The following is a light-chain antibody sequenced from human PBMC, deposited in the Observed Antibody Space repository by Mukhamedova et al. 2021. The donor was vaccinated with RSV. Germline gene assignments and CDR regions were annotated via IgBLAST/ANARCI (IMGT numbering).Light chain of an antibody. CDR2: GAS. J-gene: IGKJ1*01. Sequence: WYQRRVHGKAQKLLTYGASSWKGGVPSRFSGSGSGTDFTLTIKGLQPADFAPYYCQQSFHTIRTFGQGPGGKIK. CDR3: QQSFHTIRT. V-gene: IGKV1-39*01.